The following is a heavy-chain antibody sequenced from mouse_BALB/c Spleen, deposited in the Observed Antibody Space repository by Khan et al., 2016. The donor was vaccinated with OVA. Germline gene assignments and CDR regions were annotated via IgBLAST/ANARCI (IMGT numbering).Heavy chain of an antibody. J-gene: IGHJ2*01. CDR3: ASYRYDYFDY. CDR2: IYPGDGDT. D-gene: IGHD2-14*01. V-gene: IGHV1-87*01. CDR1: GYTFTSYW. Sequence: VELVESGAELARPGASVKLSCKASGYTFTSYWMQWVKQRPGQGLEWIGTIYPGDGDTRYTQKFKGKATLTAVKSSSTAYMQLSSLASEDSAVYYCASYRYDYFDYWGQGTTLTVSS.